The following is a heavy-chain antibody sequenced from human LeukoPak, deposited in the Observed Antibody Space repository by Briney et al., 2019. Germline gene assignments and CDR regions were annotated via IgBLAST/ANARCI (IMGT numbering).Heavy chain of an antibody. J-gene: IGHJ4*02. Sequence: ESLKISCKGSGYSFTTYWIVWVRQMPGEGLQWMGIIYPGDSDTRYSPSFQGQVTISADKSISTAYLQWSSLKASDTAVYYCARSHDSDAIGYYFDYWGQGTLVTVS. CDR2: IYPGDSDT. V-gene: IGHV5-51*01. CDR3: ARSHDSDAIGYYFDY. D-gene: IGHD4/OR15-4a*01. CDR1: GYSFTTYW.